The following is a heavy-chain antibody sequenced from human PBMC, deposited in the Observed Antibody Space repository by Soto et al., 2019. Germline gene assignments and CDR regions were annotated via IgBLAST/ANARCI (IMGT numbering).Heavy chain of an antibody. V-gene: IGHV4-59*01. J-gene: IGHJ4*02. D-gene: IGHD2-2*01. CDR3: AREYAFSSDY. CDR2: IHDSGIT. CDR1: GGSLRSYY. Sequence: SETLSLTCSVSGGSLRSYYWSWIRQPPGKGLEWIGYIHDSGITDYNPSLKSRATISIDTFRNQISLNLHSVTAADTAVYYCAREYAFSSDYWGQGTVVTVSS.